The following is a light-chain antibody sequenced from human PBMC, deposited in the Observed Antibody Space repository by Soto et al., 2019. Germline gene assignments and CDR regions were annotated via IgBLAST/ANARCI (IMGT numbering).Light chain of an antibody. Sequence: EIVLTQSPGTLSLSPGERATLSCRASQSVSSSYLAWYQQKPGQAPRLLIYGASSRATGIPDRLSGSGSGTDFTLTISRLEPEDFAVYYCQQYDSSPTFGQGTKVEIK. V-gene: IGKV3-20*01. CDR3: QQYDSSPT. CDR1: QSVSSSY. J-gene: IGKJ1*01. CDR2: GAS.